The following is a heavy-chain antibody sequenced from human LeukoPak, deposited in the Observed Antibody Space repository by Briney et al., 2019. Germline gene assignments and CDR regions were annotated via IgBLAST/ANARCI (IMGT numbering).Heavy chain of an antibody. Sequence: PSETLSLTCTVSGDSVSSGDYSWSWIRQPPGKGLEWIGYIYHSGSTYYNPSLKSRVTISVDRSKNQFSLKLSSVTAADTAVYYCARDSPVLLYGMDVWGQGTTVTVSS. CDR1: GDSVSSGDYS. CDR2: IYHSGST. J-gene: IGHJ6*02. D-gene: IGHD2-21*01. CDR3: ARDSPVLLYGMDV. V-gene: IGHV4-30-2*01.